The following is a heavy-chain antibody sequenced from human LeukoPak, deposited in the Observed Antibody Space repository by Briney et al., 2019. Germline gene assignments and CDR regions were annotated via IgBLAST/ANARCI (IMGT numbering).Heavy chain of an antibody. V-gene: IGHV3-7*03. CDR1: GFAFSDYW. D-gene: IGHD6-19*01. CDR2: IKQDGSEK. CDR3: AKGNRRHYTSGPNPDSLH. J-gene: IGHJ4*02. Sequence: GGSLRLSCAASGFAFSDYWMTWVRQAPGKGLEWVANIKQDGSEKYLVDSVKGRFTISRDNAKNSLYLQMNSLRVEDTAFYYCAKGNRRHYTSGPNPDSLHWGQGALVTVSS.